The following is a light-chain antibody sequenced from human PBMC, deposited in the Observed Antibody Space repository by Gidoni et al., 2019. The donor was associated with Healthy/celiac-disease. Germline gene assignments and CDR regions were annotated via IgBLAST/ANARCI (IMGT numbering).Light chain of an antibody. Sequence: IVLTQSPATLSLSPGERATLTCRASQSVSSYLAWYQQKPGQAPRLLIYDASNRATGSPARFSGSGSGTDFTLTISSLEPEDCAVYYCQQRSNWPPLAFGQGTRLEIK. CDR2: DAS. CDR3: QQRSNWPPLA. J-gene: IGKJ5*01. CDR1: QSVSSY. V-gene: IGKV3-11*01.